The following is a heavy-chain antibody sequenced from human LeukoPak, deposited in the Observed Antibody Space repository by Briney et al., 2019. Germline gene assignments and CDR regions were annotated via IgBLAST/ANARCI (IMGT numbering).Heavy chain of an antibody. J-gene: IGHJ5*02. Sequence: GGSLRLSCAASGFTVSSNYMSWVRQAPGKGLEWVSIIYSSGNTYYADSVKGRFTISRDTSKNMLYLQMNSLRAEDTAFYYCAREVGATRGLDPWGQGTLVTVSS. CDR1: GFTVSSNY. D-gene: IGHD1-26*01. CDR3: AREVGATRGLDP. CDR2: IYSSGNT. V-gene: IGHV3-53*01.